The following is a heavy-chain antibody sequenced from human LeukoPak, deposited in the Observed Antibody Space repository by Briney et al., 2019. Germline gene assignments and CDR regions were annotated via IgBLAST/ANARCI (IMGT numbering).Heavy chain of an antibody. CDR1: GFTFSDYA. CDR2: IINSGGRT. Sequence: PGESLKISCAASGFTFSDYAMSWVRQAPGKGLEWVSSIINSGGRTYYADSVKGRFTISRDNSKNTLYLQMNSLRAEDTAVYYCAKLGYCSSSTCYEFDRFDPWGQGTLVTVSS. D-gene: IGHD2-2*01. CDR3: AKLGYCSSSTCYEFDRFDP. V-gene: IGHV3-23*01. J-gene: IGHJ5*02.